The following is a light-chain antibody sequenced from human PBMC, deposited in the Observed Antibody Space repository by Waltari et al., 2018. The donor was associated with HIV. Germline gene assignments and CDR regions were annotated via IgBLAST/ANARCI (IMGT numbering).Light chain of an antibody. Sequence: NFMLTQPHSVSESPGKTVTISCTRRGGSIASNYVQWYQQRPGSSPTTGIYEDDQRPSGVPDRFSGSIDSSSNSASLIISGLKTEDEADYYCQSYDSTIRVFGGGTKLTVL. CDR2: EDD. J-gene: IGLJ3*02. CDR3: QSYDSTIRV. V-gene: IGLV6-57*01. CDR1: GGSIASNY.